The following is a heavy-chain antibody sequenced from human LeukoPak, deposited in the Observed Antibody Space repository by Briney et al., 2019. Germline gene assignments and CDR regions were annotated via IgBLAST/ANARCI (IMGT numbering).Heavy chain of an antibody. Sequence: ASVKVSFKASGYTFTRYYMYWVRQAPGQGLEWMGVINPSGGDTLYAQNFQGRVTMTRDTSTSTVYMELSSLRSDDTAVYYCARRDSGTYSYFDYWGQGALVTVSS. D-gene: IGHD1-26*01. J-gene: IGHJ4*02. CDR1: GYTFTRYY. CDR2: INPSGGDT. V-gene: IGHV1-46*01. CDR3: ARRDSGTYSYFDY.